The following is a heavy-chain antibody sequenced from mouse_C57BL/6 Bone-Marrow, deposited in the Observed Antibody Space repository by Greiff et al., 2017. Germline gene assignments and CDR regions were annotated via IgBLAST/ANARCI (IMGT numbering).Heavy chain of an antibody. CDR2: INPSSGYT. V-gene: IGHV1-4*01. CDR3: ARFLPIYYCGSSYVGNWYFDV. J-gene: IGHJ1*03. D-gene: IGHD1-1*01. CDR1: GYTFTSYT. Sequence: QVQLQQSGAELARPGASVKMSCKASGYTFTSYTMHWVKQRPGQGLEWIGYINPSSGYTKYNQKFKDKATVTADKSSSTAYMQLSSLTSEDSAVYYCARFLPIYYCGSSYVGNWYFDVWGTGTTVTVSS.